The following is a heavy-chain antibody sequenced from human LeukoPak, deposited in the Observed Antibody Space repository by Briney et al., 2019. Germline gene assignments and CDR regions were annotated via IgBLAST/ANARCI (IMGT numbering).Heavy chain of an antibody. CDR2: IYSGGAT. CDR3: ARFAEFYYDSSGSLIDAFDV. J-gene: IGHJ3*01. D-gene: IGHD3-22*01. CDR1: GFTVSSYY. V-gene: IGHV3-66*01. Sequence: GGSLRLSCAASGFTVSSYYMNWVRQAPGKGLEWVSVIYSGGATYYADSVKDRFTLSRDNSKNTVYLQMNSLRAEDTAVYYCARFAEFYYDSSGSLIDAFDVWGQGTMVTVSS.